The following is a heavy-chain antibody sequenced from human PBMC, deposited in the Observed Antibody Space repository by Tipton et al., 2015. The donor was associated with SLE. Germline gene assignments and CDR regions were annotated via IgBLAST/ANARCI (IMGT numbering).Heavy chain of an antibody. Sequence: LSLTCTASGFTFSDYYMTWIRQAPGKGLEWVSAISGSGGSTYYADSVKGRFTISRDNSKNTLYLQMNSLRAEDTAVYYCAKEDLAIGIAVRGAFDIWGQGTMVTVSS. D-gene: IGHD6-19*01. V-gene: IGHV3-23*01. J-gene: IGHJ3*02. CDR1: GFTFSDYY. CDR3: AKEDLAIGIAVRGAFDI. CDR2: ISGSGGST.